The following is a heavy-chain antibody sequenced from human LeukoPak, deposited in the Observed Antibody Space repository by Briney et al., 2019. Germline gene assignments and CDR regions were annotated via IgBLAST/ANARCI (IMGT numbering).Heavy chain of an antibody. D-gene: IGHD5-18*01. CDR3: ARSDTAMAGDY. CDR2: ISSSSSYI. V-gene: IGHV3-21*01. Sequence: GGSRRLSCAASGFTFSSYSMNWVRQAPGKGLEWVSSISSSSSYIYYADSVKGRFTISRDNAKNSLYLQMNSLRAEDTAVYYCARSDTAMAGDYWGQGTLVTVSS. J-gene: IGHJ4*02. CDR1: GFTFSSYS.